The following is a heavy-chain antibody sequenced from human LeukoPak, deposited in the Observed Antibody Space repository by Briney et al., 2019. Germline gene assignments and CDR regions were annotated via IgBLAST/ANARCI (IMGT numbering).Heavy chain of an antibody. V-gene: IGHV4-61*01. CDR1: GGSVSSGSYY. J-gene: IGHJ5*02. D-gene: IGHD3-9*01. CDR2: IYYSGST. CDR3: ARDLPNYDILTGYINNWFDP. Sequence: KPSETLSLTCTVSGGSVSSGSYYWSWIRQPPGKGLEWIGYIYYSGSTNYNPSLKSRVTISVDTSKNQFSLKLSSVTAADTAVYYCARDLPNYDILTGYINNWFDPWGQGTLVTVSS.